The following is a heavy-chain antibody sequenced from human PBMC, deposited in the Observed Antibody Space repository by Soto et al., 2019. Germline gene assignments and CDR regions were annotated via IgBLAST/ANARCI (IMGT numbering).Heavy chain of an antibody. CDR3: AAASLYYTFDY. CDR2: IYYSGST. V-gene: IGHV4-59*01. J-gene: IGHJ4*02. Sequence: SETLSLTCTVSGGSISSYYWSWIRQPPGKGLEWIGYIYYSGSTNYNPSLKSRVTISVDTSKNQFSLKLSSVTAADTAVYYCAAASLYYTFDYWGQGTLVTVSS. D-gene: IGHD3-3*01. CDR1: GGSISSYY.